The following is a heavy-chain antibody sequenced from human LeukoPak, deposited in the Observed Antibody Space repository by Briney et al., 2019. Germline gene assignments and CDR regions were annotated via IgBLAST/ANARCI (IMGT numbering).Heavy chain of an antibody. CDR2: ISSSSSYI. Sequence: GGSLRLSCAASGFTFRSYSMNWVRQAPGKGLEWVSSISSSSSYIYYADSVKGRFTISRDNAKNSLYLQMNSLRAEDTAVYYCARDLLVRGVMTFDYWGQGTLVTVSS. D-gene: IGHD3-10*01. V-gene: IGHV3-21*01. CDR1: GFTFRSYS. J-gene: IGHJ4*02. CDR3: ARDLLVRGVMTFDY.